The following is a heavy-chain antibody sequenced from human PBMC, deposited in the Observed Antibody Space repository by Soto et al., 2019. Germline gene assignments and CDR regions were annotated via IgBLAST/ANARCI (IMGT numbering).Heavy chain of an antibody. Sequence: QVTLKESGPVLVKPTETLTLTCTVSGFSLRTPRTGVSWIRQPPGKALEWLAHISSNDEKTYSTSLKSRLTISRDTARSQVVLNITNMDPVDSATYYCARMVFESSGYYLTGNWFDPWGQGTLVTVSS. CDR2: ISSNDEK. V-gene: IGHV2-26*01. CDR1: GFSLRTPRTG. J-gene: IGHJ5*02. CDR3: ARMVFESSGYYLTGNWFDP. D-gene: IGHD3-22*01.